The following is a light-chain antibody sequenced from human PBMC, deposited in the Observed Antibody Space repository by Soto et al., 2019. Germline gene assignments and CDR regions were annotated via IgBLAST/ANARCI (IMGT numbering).Light chain of an antibody. CDR1: SSNIGNNY. Sequence: QSVLTQSPSVSAAPGQKVTISCSGSSSNIGNNYVSWYQQLPGTAPKLLIYDNNKRPSGTTDRFSGSKSGTSGTLDITGLQTGDEADYYCATWDGSLPGEVFGGVTKVTVL. J-gene: IGLJ2*01. CDR3: ATWDGSLPGEV. V-gene: IGLV1-51*01. CDR2: DNN.